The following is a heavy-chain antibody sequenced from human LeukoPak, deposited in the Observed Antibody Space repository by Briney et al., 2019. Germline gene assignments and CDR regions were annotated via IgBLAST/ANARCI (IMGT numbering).Heavy chain of an antibody. J-gene: IGHJ5*02. D-gene: IGHD3-3*01. V-gene: IGHV1-8*02. Sequence: ASVKVSCKASGGTFSSYAISWVRQAPGQGLEWMGWMNPNSGNTGYAQKFQGRVTMTRNTSISTAYMELSSLRSEDTAVYYCARGSAPYYDFWSGYYTGGLGDWFDPWGQGTLVTVSS. CDR2: MNPNSGNT. CDR3: ARGSAPYYDFWSGYYTGGLGDWFDP. CDR1: GGTFSSYA.